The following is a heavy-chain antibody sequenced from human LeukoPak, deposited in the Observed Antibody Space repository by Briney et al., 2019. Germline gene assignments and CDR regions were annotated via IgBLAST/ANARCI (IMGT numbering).Heavy chain of an antibody. V-gene: IGHV4-34*01. CDR1: GGSFSGYY. D-gene: IGHD3-16*01. J-gene: IGHJ4*02. CDR2: INHSGST. Sequence: SETLSLTCAVYGGSFSGYYWSWLRQPPGKGLEWIGEINHSGSTNYNPSLKSRVTISVDTSKNQFSLKLSSVTAADTAVYYCARTPRGEFSDYWGQGTLVTVSS. CDR3: ARTPRGEFSDY.